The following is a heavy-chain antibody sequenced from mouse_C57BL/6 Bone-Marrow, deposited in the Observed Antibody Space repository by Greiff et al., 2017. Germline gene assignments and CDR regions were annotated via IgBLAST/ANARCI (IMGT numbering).Heavy chain of an antibody. CDR1: GYTFTSYW. Sequence: QVQLQQPGAELVKPGASVQVSCKASGYTFTSYWMHWVKQRPGQGLEWIGRLHPSDSDTNYNQKFKGKATLTVDKSSSTAYMQLSSLTSEDSAVYYCAISIYDDYEWSWFAYWGQGTLVTVSA. CDR3: AISIYDDYEWSWFAY. V-gene: IGHV1-74*01. CDR2: LHPSDSDT. J-gene: IGHJ3*01. D-gene: IGHD2-4*01.